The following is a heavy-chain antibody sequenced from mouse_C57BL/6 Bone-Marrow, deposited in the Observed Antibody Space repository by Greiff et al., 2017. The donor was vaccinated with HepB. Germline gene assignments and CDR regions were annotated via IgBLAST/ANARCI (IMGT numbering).Heavy chain of an antibody. CDR1: GYTFTDYN. D-gene: IGHD2-1*01. CDR2: INPNNGGT. Sequence: VQLQQSGPELVKPGASVKMSCKASGYTFTDYNMHWVKQSHGKSLEWIGYINPNNGGTSYNQKFKGKATLTVNKSSSTAYMELRSLTSEDSAVYYCGGKLGYFDYWGQGTTRTVSS. CDR3: GGKLGYFDY. J-gene: IGHJ2*01. V-gene: IGHV1-22*01.